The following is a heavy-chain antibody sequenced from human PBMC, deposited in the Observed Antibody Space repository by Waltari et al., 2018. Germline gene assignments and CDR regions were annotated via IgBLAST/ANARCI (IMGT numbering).Heavy chain of an antibody. CDR3: ARDDPYGGSLDY. Sequence: EVQLVESGGGLVKPGGSLRLSCAASGFSFSSYRTNWVRQAPGKGLEWVSSISSISSYIYYADSVKGRFTISRDNAKNSLYLQMNILRAEDTAVYYCARDDPYGGSLDYWGQGTLVTVSS. V-gene: IGHV3-21*01. CDR2: ISSISSYI. CDR1: GFSFSSYR. D-gene: IGHD1-26*01. J-gene: IGHJ4*02.